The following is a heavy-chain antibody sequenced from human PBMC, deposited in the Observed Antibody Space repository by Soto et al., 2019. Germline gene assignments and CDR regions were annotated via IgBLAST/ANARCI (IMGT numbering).Heavy chain of an antibody. CDR3: ARTPSSRSSGYSSHELQH. CDR2: INPNSGGT. J-gene: IGHJ1*01. Sequence: ASVKVSCKASGYTFTGYYMHWVRQAPGQGLEWMGWINPNSGGTNYAQKFQGWVTMTRDTSISTAYMELSRLRSDDTAVYYCARTPSSRSSGYSSHELQHWGQGTLVTVSS. D-gene: IGHD5-12*01. CDR1: GYTFTGYY. V-gene: IGHV1-2*04.